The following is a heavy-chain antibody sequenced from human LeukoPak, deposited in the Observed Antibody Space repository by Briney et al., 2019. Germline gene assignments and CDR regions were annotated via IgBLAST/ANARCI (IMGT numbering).Heavy chain of an antibody. Sequence: ASVKVSCKASGYTFIGYYIHWVRQAPGQGLEWVGWIIPNSGDTKYAQKFQGRVTMTRDTSISTAYLELTRLRSDDTAFYYCARVEALYHLPTRWGQGTLVTVSS. CDR2: IIPNSGDT. D-gene: IGHD6-6*01. V-gene: IGHV1-2*02. J-gene: IGHJ4*02. CDR1: GYTFIGYY. CDR3: ARVEALYHLPTR.